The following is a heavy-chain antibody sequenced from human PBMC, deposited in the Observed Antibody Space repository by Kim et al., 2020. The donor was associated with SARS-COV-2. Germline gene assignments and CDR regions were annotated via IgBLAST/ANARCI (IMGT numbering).Heavy chain of an antibody. J-gene: IGHJ4*02. V-gene: IGHV3-21*04. CDR2: SSSSSSYI. Sequence: GGSLRLSCAASGVTFSSYSMNWVRQAPGKGLEWVSASSSSSSYIYYSDSGKVRVTISRDNAKNSLCLQMNSMRAEDTAVYYCARDRGIKIRGVLDYWGQGTLVPVSS. CDR3: ARDRGIKIRGVLDY. D-gene: IGHD3-10*01. CDR1: GVTFSSYS.